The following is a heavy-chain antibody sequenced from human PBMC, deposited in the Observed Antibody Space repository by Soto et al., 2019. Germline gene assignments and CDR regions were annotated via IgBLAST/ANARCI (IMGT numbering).Heavy chain of an antibody. J-gene: IGHJ4*02. Sequence: VGSLRLSCAASGFTFRSYGMHWVRQALGKGLEWVAVISYDGSNKYYADSVKGRFTISRDNSKNTLYLQMNSLRAEDTAVYYCAKDAYSSGWYTYYFDYWGQGTLVTVSS. D-gene: IGHD6-19*01. CDR1: GFTFRSYG. CDR3: AKDAYSSGWYTYYFDY. V-gene: IGHV3-30*18. CDR2: ISYDGSNK.